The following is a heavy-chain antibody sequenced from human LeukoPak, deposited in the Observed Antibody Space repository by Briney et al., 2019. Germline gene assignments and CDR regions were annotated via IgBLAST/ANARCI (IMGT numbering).Heavy chain of an antibody. CDR1: GSVVKSGDED. CDR3: ARGGAPHNWFDP. V-gene: IGHV4-30-4*01. J-gene: IGHJ5*02. CDR2: IYYSGST. D-gene: IGHD1-26*01. Sequence: TLALPFSIFGSVVKSGDEDLGWSRMPTAKGLEWIGYIYYSGSTYYNPSLKSRVTISVDTSKNQFSLKLSSVTAADTAVYYCARGGAPHNWFDPWGQGTLVTVSS.